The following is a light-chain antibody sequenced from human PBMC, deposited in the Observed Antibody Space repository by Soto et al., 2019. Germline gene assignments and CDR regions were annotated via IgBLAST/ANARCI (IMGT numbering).Light chain of an antibody. Sequence: DIQMTQSPSTLSASVGDRVTITCRASQSISSWLAWYQQKPGKAPKLLIYDASSLESGVPSRFSGSGSGTEFTPTISSLQPDDFATYYCQQSYNTPPYTFGQGTKVDSK. CDR1: QSISSW. V-gene: IGKV1-5*01. J-gene: IGKJ2*01. CDR3: QQSYNTPPYT. CDR2: DAS.